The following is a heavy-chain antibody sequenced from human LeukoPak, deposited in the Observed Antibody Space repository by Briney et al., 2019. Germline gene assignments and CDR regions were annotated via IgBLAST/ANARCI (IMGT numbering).Heavy chain of an antibody. CDR1: GYSFTNYW. Sequence: GESLKISCKGSGYSFTNYWICWVRQMPGKGLEWVAIIFPGDSNTRYSPSFQGHVTISADKSISTAYLEWSSLKASDSAMYYCARESSPPAYGIDVWGKGTTVTVS. CDR2: IFPGDSNT. CDR3: ARESSPPAYGIDV. V-gene: IGHV5-51*01. J-gene: IGHJ6*04. D-gene: IGHD6-13*01.